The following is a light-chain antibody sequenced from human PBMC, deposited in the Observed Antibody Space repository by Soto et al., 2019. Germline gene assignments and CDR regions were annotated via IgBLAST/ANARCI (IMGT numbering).Light chain of an antibody. CDR3: SAYTSSRTTV. CDR1: SSDVGAYNY. J-gene: IGLJ1*01. CDR2: EVS. V-gene: IGLV2-14*01. Sequence: QSALTQPASVSGSPGQSITISCTGTSSDVGAYNYVSWYQQHPGKAPQLMIYEVSNRLSGVSNRFSGSKSGNTASLTISGLKAEDEADYHCSAYTSSRTTVFGTGTKVTV.